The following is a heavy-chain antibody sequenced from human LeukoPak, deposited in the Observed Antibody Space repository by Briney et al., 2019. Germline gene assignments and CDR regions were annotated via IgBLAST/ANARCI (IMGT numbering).Heavy chain of an antibody. J-gene: IGHJ4*02. Sequence: GASVKVSCKASGYTFTSYGISWVRQAPGQGLEWMGWISAYNGNTNYAQKLQGRVTMTTDTSTSTAYMELRSMRSDDTAGYYCARSRGDIAVAHHEVWGQGTLVTVSS. CDR1: GYTFTSYG. D-gene: IGHD6-19*01. CDR2: ISAYNGNT. CDR3: ARSRGDIAVAHHEV. V-gene: IGHV1-18*01.